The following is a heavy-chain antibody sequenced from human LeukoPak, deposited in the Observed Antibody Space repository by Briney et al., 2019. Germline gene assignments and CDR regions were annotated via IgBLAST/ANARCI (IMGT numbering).Heavy chain of an antibody. CDR2: IYSGGCT. J-gene: IGHJ5*02. CDR1: GFTVSSNY. V-gene: IGHV3-53*01. Sequence: PGGSLRLSCAASGFTVSSNYMSWVRQAPGKGLEWVSVIYSGGCTYYADSVKGRFTISRDNSKNTLYLQMNSLRAEDTAVYYCARHQAENWFDPWGQGTLVTVSS. CDR3: ARHQAENWFDP. D-gene: IGHD6-13*01.